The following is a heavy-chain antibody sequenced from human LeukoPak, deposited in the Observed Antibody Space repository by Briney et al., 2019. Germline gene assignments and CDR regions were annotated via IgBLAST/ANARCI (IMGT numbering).Heavy chain of an antibody. D-gene: IGHD6-13*01. CDR3: ARGQSSSSWFDY. J-gene: IGHJ4*02. CDR1: GYTFTSYD. Sequence: RASVKVSCKASGYTFTSYDINWVRQATGQGLEWMGWMNPNSGNTGYAQKFQGRVTMTRNTSISTAYMELSSLRSEDTAVYYCARGQSSSSWFDYWGQGTLVTVSS. V-gene: IGHV1-8*01. CDR2: MNPNSGNT.